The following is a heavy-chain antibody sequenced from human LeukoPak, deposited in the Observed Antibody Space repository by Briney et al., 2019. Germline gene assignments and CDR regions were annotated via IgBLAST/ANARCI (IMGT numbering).Heavy chain of an antibody. Sequence: GTSVKVSCEASGFTFTSSAMQWVRQARGQRLEWIGWIVVGSGNTNYAQKFQERVTITRDMSTSTAYMELSSLRSEDTAVYYCAADLKSRWSFDYWGQGTLVTVSS. V-gene: IGHV1-58*02. D-gene: IGHD3-3*01. J-gene: IGHJ4*02. CDR3: AADLKSRWSFDY. CDR2: IVVGSGNT. CDR1: GFTFTSSA.